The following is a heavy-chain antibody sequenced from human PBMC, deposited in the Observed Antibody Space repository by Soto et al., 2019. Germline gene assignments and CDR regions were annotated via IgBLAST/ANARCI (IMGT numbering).Heavy chain of an antibody. CDR3: ARDTHEFWNSYFFDP. D-gene: IGHD3-3*01. J-gene: IGHJ5*02. CDR1: GYPFDTYG. CDR2: ISAYNGQT. V-gene: IGHV1-18*01. Sequence: SVKVSCKASGYPFDTYGISWVRQAPGQRPEWMGWISAYNGQTDYAQNFQGRVTMATDTSTNTAYMELRNLRSDDTAVYYCARDTHEFWNSYFFDPCGPRTLVTVSS.